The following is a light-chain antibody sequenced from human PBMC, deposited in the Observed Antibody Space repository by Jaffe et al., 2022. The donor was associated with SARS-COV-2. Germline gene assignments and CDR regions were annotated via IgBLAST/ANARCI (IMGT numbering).Light chain of an antibody. V-gene: IGKV3D-15*01. Sequence: EIVMTQSPATLSVSPGERATLSCRASQSVGYSLAWYQQKPGQAPRLLIYGASTRATGIPARFSGSGSGTEFTLTISSLQSEDFAVYYCQQYNNWPLTFGGGTKVEIK. CDR1: QSVGYS. CDR3: QQYNNWPLT. J-gene: IGKJ4*01. CDR2: GAS.